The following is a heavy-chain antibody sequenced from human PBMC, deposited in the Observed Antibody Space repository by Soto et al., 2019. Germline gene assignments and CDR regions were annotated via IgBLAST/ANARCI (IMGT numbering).Heavy chain of an antibody. CDR3: ARSRYYYDSSGYSTVYFDY. CDR1: GGTFSSYA. Sequence: WASVKVSCKASGGTFSSYAISWVRQAPGQGLEWMGGIIPIFGTANYAQKFQGRVTITADESTSTAYMELSSLRSEDTAVYYCARSRYYYDSSGYSTVYFDYWGQGTLVTVSS. CDR2: IIPIFGTA. D-gene: IGHD3-22*01. V-gene: IGHV1-69*13. J-gene: IGHJ4*02.